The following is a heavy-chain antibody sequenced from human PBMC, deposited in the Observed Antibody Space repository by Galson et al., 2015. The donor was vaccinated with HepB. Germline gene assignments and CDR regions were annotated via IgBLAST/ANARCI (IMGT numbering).Heavy chain of an antibody. J-gene: IGHJ4*02. D-gene: IGHD6-19*01. Sequence: SLRLSCAASGFTFSSYGMHWVRQAPGKGLEWVAVISYDGSNKYYADSVKGRFTISRDNSKNTLYLQMNSLRAEDTAVYYCAKARRPYSSGWYLDDYWGQGTLVTVSS. V-gene: IGHV3-30*18. CDR2: ISYDGSNK. CDR1: GFTFSSYG. CDR3: AKARRPYSSGWYLDDY.